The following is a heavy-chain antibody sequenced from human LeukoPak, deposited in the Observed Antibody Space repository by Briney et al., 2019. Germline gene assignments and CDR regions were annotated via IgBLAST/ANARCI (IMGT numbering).Heavy chain of an antibody. CDR2: INPNNGDS. CDR1: EYTFINYH. V-gene: IGHV1-8*03. CDR3: ARTTSFTASGYDS. Sequence: GASVKVSCTSSEYTFINYHINWVRQATGQGLEWIGWINPNNGDSGYAQNFQGRVTITRDTSISTAYMELGSLTSEDTAVYFCARTTSFTASGYDSWGQGTLVTVSS. D-gene: IGHD6-25*01. J-gene: IGHJ4*02.